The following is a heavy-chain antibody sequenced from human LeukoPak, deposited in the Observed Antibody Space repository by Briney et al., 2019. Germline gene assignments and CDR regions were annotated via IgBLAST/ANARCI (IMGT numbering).Heavy chain of an antibody. CDR1: GGSISSGSYY. CDR3: ARERWWGNDAFDI. V-gene: IGHV4-61*02. J-gene: IGHJ3*02. CDR2: IYTSGST. Sequence: SETLSLTCTVSGGSISSGSYYWSWIRQPAGKGLEWIGRIYTSGSTNYNPSLKSRVTISVDTSKNQFSLKLSSVTAADTAVYYCARERWWGNDAFDIWGQGTIVTVSS. D-gene: IGHD2-15*01.